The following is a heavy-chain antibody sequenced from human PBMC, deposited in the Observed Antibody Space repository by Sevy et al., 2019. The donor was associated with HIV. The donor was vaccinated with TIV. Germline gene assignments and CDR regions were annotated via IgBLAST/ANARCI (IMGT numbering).Heavy chain of an antibody. J-gene: IGHJ6*02. D-gene: IGHD6-13*01. CDR1: GFTFSSYA. CDR3: AKGDSTFYGLDV. V-gene: IGHV3-23*01. CDR2: ISGSGDTT. Sequence: GGSLRLSCAASGFTFSSYAMSWVRQAPEKGLEWVSTISGSGDTTYYADSVKGRFTISSDNSENTLYLQMNSLRAEDTAVYYCAKGDSTFYGLDVWGQGTTVTVSS.